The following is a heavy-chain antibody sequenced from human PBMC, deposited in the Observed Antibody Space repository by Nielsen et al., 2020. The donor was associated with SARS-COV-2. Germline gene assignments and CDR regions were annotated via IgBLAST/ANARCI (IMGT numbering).Heavy chain of an antibody. D-gene: IGHD2-2*01. CDR3: ARDRHIVVVPAHPELNYYYYGMDV. CDR2: ISAYNGNT. V-gene: IGHV1-18*01. Sequence: ASVKVSCKASGYTFTSYGISWVRQAPGQGLEWMGWISAYNGNTNYAQKLQGRVTMTTDTSTSTAYMELRSLRSDDTAVYYCARDRHIVVVPAHPELNYYYYGMDVWGQGTTVTVSS. J-gene: IGHJ6*02. CDR1: GYTFTSYG.